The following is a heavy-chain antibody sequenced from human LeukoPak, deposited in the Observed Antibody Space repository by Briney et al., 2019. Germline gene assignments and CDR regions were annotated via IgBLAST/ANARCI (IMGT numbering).Heavy chain of an antibody. CDR2: INPSGGST. J-gene: IGHJ6*02. D-gene: IGHD6-19*01. CDR1: GYTFTSYY. Sequence: GASVKVSCKASGYTFTSYYMHWVRQAPGQGLEWMGIINPSGGSTSYAQKFQGRVTMTRDTSTSTVYMELSSLRSEDTAVYYCARNTLPVAGDYYGMDVWGQGTTVTVSS. V-gene: IGHV1-46*01. CDR3: ARNTLPVAGDYYGMDV.